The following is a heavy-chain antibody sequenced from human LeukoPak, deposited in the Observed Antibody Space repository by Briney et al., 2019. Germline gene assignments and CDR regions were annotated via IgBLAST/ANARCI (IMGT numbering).Heavy chain of an antibody. CDR1: GYTFTSYA. D-gene: IGHD3-3*01. CDR2: INTNTGNP. CDR3: ARDAPRYDFWSGYWDPNYYYYYMDV. J-gene: IGHJ6*03. V-gene: IGHV7-4-1*02. Sequence: GASVKVSCKASGYTFTSYAMNWVRQAPGQGLEWMGWINTNTGNPTYAQGFTGRFVFSLDTSVSTAYLQISSLKAEDTAVYYCARDAPRYDFWSGYWDPNYYYYYMDVWGKGTTVTVSS.